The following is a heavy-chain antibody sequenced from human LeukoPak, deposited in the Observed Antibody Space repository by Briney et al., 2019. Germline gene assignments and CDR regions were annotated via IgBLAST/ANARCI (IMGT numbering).Heavy chain of an antibody. CDR3: ARSVYYYDSSGYYLHDDY. V-gene: IGHV1-69*05. D-gene: IGHD3-22*01. Sequence: ASVKVSXKASGGTFSSYAISWVRQAPGQGLEWMGRIIPIFGTANYAQKFQGRVTITTDESTSTAYMELSSLRSEDTAVYYCARSVYYYDSSGYYLHDDYWGQGTLVTVSS. CDR2: IIPIFGTA. CDR1: GGTFSSYA. J-gene: IGHJ4*02.